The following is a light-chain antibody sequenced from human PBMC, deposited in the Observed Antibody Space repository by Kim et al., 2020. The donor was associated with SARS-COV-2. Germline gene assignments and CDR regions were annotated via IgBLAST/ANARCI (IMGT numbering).Light chain of an antibody. V-gene: IGLV9-49*01. J-gene: IGLJ3*02. Sequence: CHLSSGYRTYKGDGYQQRPGKGPRFVMRVGTGGIVGSKGDGIPDRFSVLGSGLNRYLTIKNIQEEDESDYHCGADHGSGSNFVWVFGGGTKLTVL. CDR1: SGYRTYK. CDR3: GADHGSGSNFVWV. CDR2: VGTGGIVG.